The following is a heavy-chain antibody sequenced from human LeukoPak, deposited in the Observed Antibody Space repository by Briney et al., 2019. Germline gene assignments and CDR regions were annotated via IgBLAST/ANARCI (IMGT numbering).Heavy chain of an antibody. CDR1: GFTFSSYA. Sequence: GRSLRLSCAASGFTFSSYAMHWVRQAPGKGLEWVAVISYDGSNKCYADSVKGRFTISRDNSKNTLYLQMNSLRAEDTAVYYCAREVAHCGGDCYSHFDYWGQGTLVTVSS. J-gene: IGHJ4*02. V-gene: IGHV3-30-3*01. CDR3: AREVAHCGGDCYSHFDY. CDR2: ISYDGSNK. D-gene: IGHD2-21*02.